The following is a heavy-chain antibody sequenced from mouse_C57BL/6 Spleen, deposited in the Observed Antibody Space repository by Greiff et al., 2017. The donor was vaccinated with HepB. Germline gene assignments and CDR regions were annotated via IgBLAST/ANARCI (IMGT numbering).Heavy chain of an antibody. CDR3: SCAYYGSSFWYFDG. Sequence: QVQLQQSGAELVRPGPSVKVSCKASGYAFTNYLIEWVKQRPGQGLEWIGVIYPGSGGTNYNEKFKGKATLTADKSSSTAYMQLSSLTSEDSAVYFCSCAYYGSSFWYFDGWGTGTTVTVAS. D-gene: IGHD1-1*01. J-gene: IGHJ1*03. CDR2: IYPGSGGT. CDR1: GYAFTNYL. V-gene: IGHV1-54*01.